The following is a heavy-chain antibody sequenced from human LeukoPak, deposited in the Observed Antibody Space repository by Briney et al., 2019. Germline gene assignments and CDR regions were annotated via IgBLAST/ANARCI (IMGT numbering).Heavy chain of an antibody. CDR3: AGLADSVGATMYTFNV. CDR2: IYGSGST. V-gene: IGHV4-61*02. Sequence: SETLSLTCTVSGGSLSSGTYYWSWIRPPAGKELAWIGRIYGSGSTNYNPSLKSRVTISLDTSKNHFSLKLSSVTAADTAVYYCAGLADSVGATMYTFNVWGQGTMVTVSS. CDR1: GGSLSSGTYY. D-gene: IGHD1-26*01. J-gene: IGHJ3*01.